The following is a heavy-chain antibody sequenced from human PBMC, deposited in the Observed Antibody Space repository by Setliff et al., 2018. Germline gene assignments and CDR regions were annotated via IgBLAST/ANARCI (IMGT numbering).Heavy chain of an antibody. D-gene: IGHD3-3*01. V-gene: IGHV4-34*01. CDR1: GGSFTNYY. Sequence: ETLSLTCTVYGGSFTNYYWGWIRQSPGKGLEWIGEINHSGSTNYNPSLKSRLTISVDASTNQFSLKLYSVTAADTAVYYCRYWSGYYNNDYWGQGTLVTVSS. CDR3: RYWSGYYNNDY. CDR2: INHSGST. J-gene: IGHJ4*02.